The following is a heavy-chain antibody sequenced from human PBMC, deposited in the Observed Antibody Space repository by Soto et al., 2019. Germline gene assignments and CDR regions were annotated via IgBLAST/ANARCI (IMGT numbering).Heavy chain of an antibody. CDR1: GFILSNYG. Sequence: QVQLVESGGGVVQPGRSLRLSCAASGFILSNYGMHWVRQAPGKGLEWVAVISYDESHKYYADSVKGRFTISRDNSKNTLYLQMNSLRVEDTAVYFCARDILTGADLGYLQHWGQGTLVTVSS. J-gene: IGHJ1*01. CDR2: ISYDESHK. V-gene: IGHV3-30*03. CDR3: ARDILTGADLGYLQH. D-gene: IGHD2-8*02.